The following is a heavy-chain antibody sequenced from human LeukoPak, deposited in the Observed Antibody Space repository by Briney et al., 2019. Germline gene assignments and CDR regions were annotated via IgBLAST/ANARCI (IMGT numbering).Heavy chain of an antibody. V-gene: IGHV3-23*01. Sequence: GGSLRLSCAASGFTFSSYAMDWVRQAPGRGLEWVSGFSGSGGTTYYADSVKGRFTISRDNSKNTLYLQMNSLRAEDTAVYYCANGNRCTSPNCLGYYYFYMDVWGKGTTVTVSS. CDR2: FSGSGGTT. CDR3: ANGNRCTSPNCLGYYYFYMDV. J-gene: IGHJ6*03. D-gene: IGHD2-8*01. CDR1: GFTFSSYA.